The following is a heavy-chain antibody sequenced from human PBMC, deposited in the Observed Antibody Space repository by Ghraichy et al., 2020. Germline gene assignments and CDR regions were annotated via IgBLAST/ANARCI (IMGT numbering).Heavy chain of an antibody. CDR2: IYYSGST. CDR1: GGSISSYY. V-gene: IGHV4-59*08. J-gene: IGHJ4*02. D-gene: IGHD3-16*01. CDR3: GRGLDRWGSYG. Sequence: SETLSLTCTVSGGSISSYYWSWIRQPPGKGLEWIGYIYYSGSTNYNPSLKSRVTISVDTSKNQFSLKLSSVTAADTAVYYCGRGLDRWGSYGWGQGTLVTVSS.